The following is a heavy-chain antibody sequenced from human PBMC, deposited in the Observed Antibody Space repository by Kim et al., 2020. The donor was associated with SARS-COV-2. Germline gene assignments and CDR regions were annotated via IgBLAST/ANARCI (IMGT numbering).Heavy chain of an antibody. V-gene: IGHV3-48*04. Sequence: GGSLRLSCATSGFTLSPHSMNWVRQAPGKGLEWVSHISEISTTIKYADSVKGRFTISRDNTKNSLYLQMNGLRAEDTAVYYCVRENYWAFDIWRQETMV. CDR1: GFTLSPHS. J-gene: IGHJ3*02. CDR2: ISEISTTI. D-gene: IGHD1-7*01. CDR3: VRENYWAFDI.